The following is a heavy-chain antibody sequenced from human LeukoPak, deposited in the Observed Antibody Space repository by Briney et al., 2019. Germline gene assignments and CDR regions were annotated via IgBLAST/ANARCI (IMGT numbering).Heavy chain of an antibody. V-gene: IGHV4-59*08. CDR3: AGHHPRNTVDF. Sequence: SETLSLTCTVSGGSISSFYWNWIRQPPGKGLEWIAYISDIGSINYNPSLKSRVTISLDTSKNQFSLKLSSVTAADTAVYYCAGHHPRNTVDFWGQGTLVTVSS. CDR1: GGSISSFY. CDR2: ISDIGSI. J-gene: IGHJ4*02. D-gene: IGHD2-8*02.